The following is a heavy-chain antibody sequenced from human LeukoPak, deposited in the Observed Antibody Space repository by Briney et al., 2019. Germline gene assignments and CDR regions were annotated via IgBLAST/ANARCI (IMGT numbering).Heavy chain of an antibody. D-gene: IGHD5-18*01. J-gene: IGHJ3*01. CDR1: GFTFSTYA. V-gene: IGHV3-23*01. CDR3: AKGAGYSYGSP. Sequence: PGGFLRLSCAASGFTFSTYALSWVRQAPGTGLEWISSITGSGDSTYYADSVKGRFTISRENSKNTLYLQLNSLRVEDTAVYYCAKGAGYSYGSPWGQGTLVTVSS. CDR2: ITGSGDST.